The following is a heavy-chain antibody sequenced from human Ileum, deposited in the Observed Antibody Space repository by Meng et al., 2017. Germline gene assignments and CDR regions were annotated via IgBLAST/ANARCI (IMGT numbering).Heavy chain of an antibody. J-gene: IGHJ4*02. D-gene: IGHD1-1*01. CDR3: AREKDNWIYFDY. V-gene: IGHV1-3*01. CDR1: GYTFRNYP. Sequence: QVQLVQSGNEVRKVGASVTVSCTASGYTFRNYPLHWVRQAPGQRLEWMGWINAGNGNIKISQKFQGRITITSDTAATSYMELSSLRSEDTAVYFCAREKDNWIYFDYWGQGSLVTVSS. CDR2: INAGNGNI.